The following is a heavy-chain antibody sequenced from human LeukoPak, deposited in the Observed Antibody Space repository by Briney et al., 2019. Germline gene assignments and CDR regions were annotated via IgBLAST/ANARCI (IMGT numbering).Heavy chain of an antibody. CDR2: INSDGSST. Sequence: GGSLRLSCAASGFTFSSYWMHWVRQAPGKGLVWVSRINSDGSSTTYADSVKGRFTISRDNAKNTLYLQMNSLRAEDTAVYYCAKSETWLLLTLFDYWGQGTLVTVSS. D-gene: IGHD3-22*01. CDR1: GFTFSSYW. J-gene: IGHJ4*02. CDR3: AKSETWLLLTLFDY. V-gene: IGHV3-74*01.